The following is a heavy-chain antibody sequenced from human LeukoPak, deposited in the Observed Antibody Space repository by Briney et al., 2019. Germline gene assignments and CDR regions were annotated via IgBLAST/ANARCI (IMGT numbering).Heavy chain of an antibody. CDR2: IYYSGST. D-gene: IGHD3-16*01. CDR1: GGSISSYY. Sequence: PLETLSLTCTVSGGSISSYYWSWIRQPPGKGLEWLGYIYYSGSTNYNPSLKSRVTISVDTSKNQFSLKLSSVTAADTAVYYCARGLPKYDAFDIWGQGTMVTVSS. V-gene: IGHV4-59*08. J-gene: IGHJ3*02. CDR3: ARGLPKYDAFDI.